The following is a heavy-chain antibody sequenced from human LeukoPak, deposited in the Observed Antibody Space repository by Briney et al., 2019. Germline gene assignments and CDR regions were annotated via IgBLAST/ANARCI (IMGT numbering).Heavy chain of an antibody. D-gene: IGHD2-15*01. CDR1: GGSISSYH. CDR3: ARLGWTSSGGSWYFDY. J-gene: IGHJ4*02. V-gene: IGHV4-59*01. Sequence: SETLSLTCSVYGGSISSYHWSWIRQPPGKGLEWIGYAYYSGSTSYNPSLKSRVTISVDTSKNQFSLKLSSVTAADTAMYYCARLGWTSSGGSWYFDYWGQGTLVTVSS. CDR2: AYYSGST.